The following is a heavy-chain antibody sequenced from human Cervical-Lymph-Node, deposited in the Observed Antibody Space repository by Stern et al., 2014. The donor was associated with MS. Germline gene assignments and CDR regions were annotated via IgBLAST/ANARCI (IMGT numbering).Heavy chain of an antibody. CDR3: ARGNWNYRYYYYGMDV. CDR1: GFTFRSYG. D-gene: IGHD1-7*01. J-gene: IGHJ6*02. CDR2: IWYDGSNK. Sequence: VHLVESGGGVAQPGRSLRLSCAASGFTFRSYGMHWVRQAPGKGLEWVAVIWYDGSNKYYAGSVKGRFTISRDNSKNTLYLQMNSLRAEDTAVYYCARGNWNYRYYYYGMDVWGQGSTVTVSS. V-gene: IGHV3-33*01.